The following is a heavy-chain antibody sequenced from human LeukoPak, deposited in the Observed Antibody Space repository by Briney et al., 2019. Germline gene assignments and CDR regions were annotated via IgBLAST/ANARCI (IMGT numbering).Heavy chain of an antibody. CDR1: GFTFGDYA. V-gene: IGHV3-49*04. CDR2: IRSKAYGGTI. D-gene: IGHD2-2*01. CDR3: SRDGHCTSSSCFHQNYYFYGMDV. J-gene: IGHJ6*02. Sequence: PGGSLRLSCTASGFTFGDYAVSWVRQAPGKGLEWVGFIRSKAYGGTIEYAASVKGRFTISRDDSKSIAYLQMNSPKTEDTAVYYCSRDGHCTSSSCFHQNYYFYGMDVWGHGTTVTVSS.